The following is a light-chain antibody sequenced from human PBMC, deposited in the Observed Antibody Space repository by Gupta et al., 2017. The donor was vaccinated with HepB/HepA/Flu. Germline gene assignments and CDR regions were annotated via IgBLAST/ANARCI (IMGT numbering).Light chain of an antibody. CDR1: QTIDNY. J-gene: IGKJ2*01. Sequence: DIQLTQSPSSLSASVGDRVTIPCRASQTIDNYINWYQVRPGKAPKLLIFAASNLQSGVPSRFSGSGSGTDFTLTISTLQPEDFATYFCQQTDNVPYTFGQGTKVDIK. CDR3: QQTDNVPYT. V-gene: IGKV1-39*01. CDR2: AAS.